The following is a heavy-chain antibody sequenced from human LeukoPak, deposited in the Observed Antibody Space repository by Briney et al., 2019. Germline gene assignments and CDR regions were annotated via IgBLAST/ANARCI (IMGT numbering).Heavy chain of an antibody. J-gene: IGHJ3*02. Sequence: GGSLRLSCAASGFTFSNFWMHWVRQTPGKGLVWVSRINRDGSSTNYVDSVKGRFTISRDNAKNTLYLQMNSLRDEDTAVYYCAKDGPEGKRVFDIWGQGTMATVSS. D-gene: IGHD3/OR15-3a*01. V-gene: IGHV3-74*01. CDR2: INRDGSST. CDR1: GFTFSNFW. CDR3: AKDGPEGKRVFDI.